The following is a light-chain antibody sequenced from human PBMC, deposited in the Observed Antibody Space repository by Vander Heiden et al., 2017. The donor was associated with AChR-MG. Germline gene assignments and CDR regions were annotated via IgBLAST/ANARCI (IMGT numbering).Light chain of an antibody. V-gene: IGKV2-30*02. CDR2: KVS. CDR1: QSLVHSDGTTY. J-gene: IGKJ2*01. Sequence: DVVMTQSPLSLTVTLGQPASISCESSQSLVHSDGTTYLNWFQQRPGQSPRRLIYKVSNRDSGVPDRFSGSGSGSDFTLKISRVEAEDVGVYYCMQGTHWPLTFGQGTKLEIK. CDR3: MQGTHWPLT.